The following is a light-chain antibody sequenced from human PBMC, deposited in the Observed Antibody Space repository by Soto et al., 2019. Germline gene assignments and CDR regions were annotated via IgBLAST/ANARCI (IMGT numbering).Light chain of an antibody. Sequence: DIQMTQSPSTLSASVGDRVTITCRASQSISVWLAWFQQKPGNAPKLMIYKASTLESGVPSRFSGSGSGTEFTLTISSLQPDDSATYYCQQYNNRWTFCQGTKVDIK. CDR2: KAS. V-gene: IGKV1-5*03. CDR3: QQYNNRWT. J-gene: IGKJ1*01. CDR1: QSISVW.